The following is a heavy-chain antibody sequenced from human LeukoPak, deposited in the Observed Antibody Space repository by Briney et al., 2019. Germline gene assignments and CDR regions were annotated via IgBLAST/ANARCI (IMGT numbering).Heavy chain of an antibody. J-gene: IGHJ4*02. CDR3: ARDTPTRYDFWSGALDY. CDR2: IKQDGSEK. CDR1: GFTFSSYW. Sequence: GGSLRLSCAASGFTFSSYWMSWVRQAPGKGLEWVANIKQDGSEKYYVDSVKGRFTISRDNAKNSLYLQMNSLRAEDTAVYYCARDTPTRYDFWSGALDYWGQGTLVTVSS. V-gene: IGHV3-7*01. D-gene: IGHD3-3*01.